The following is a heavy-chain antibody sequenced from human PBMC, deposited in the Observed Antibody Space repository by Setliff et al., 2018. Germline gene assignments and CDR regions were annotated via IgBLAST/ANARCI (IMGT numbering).Heavy chain of an antibody. Sequence: SETLSLTCNVSGGSMRSHYWNWIRQPPGKGPEWIGYVYSTGTTTYNPLLKSRATMSVDTSRKNFSLRLTTVTAADTAVYYCARGGSTIASRPDLVYFDSWGRGALVTVSS. CDR3: ARGGSTIASRPDLVYFDS. CDR1: GGSMRSHY. CDR2: VYSTGTT. D-gene: IGHD6-6*01. J-gene: IGHJ4*02. V-gene: IGHV4-4*08.